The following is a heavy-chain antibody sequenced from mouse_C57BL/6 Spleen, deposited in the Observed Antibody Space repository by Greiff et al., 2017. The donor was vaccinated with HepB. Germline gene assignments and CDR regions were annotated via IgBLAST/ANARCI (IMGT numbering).Heavy chain of an antibody. CDR2: IYPSDSET. D-gene: IGHD2-4*01. J-gene: IGHJ3*01. CDR1: GYTFTSYW. Sequence: QVQLKQPGAELVRPGSSVKLSCKASGYTFTSYWMDWVKQRPGQGLEWIGNIYPSDSETHYNQKFKDKATLTVDKSSSTAYMQLSSLTSEDSAVYYCARIYYDYDTWFAYWGQGTLVTVSA. CDR3: ARIYYDYDTWFAY. V-gene: IGHV1-61*01.